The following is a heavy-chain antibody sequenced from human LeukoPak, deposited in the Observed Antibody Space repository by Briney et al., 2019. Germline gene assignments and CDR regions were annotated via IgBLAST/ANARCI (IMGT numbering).Heavy chain of an antibody. V-gene: IGHV1-8*01. D-gene: IGHD1-26*01. J-gene: IGHJ6*03. CDR3: ARALAWGGSSYSYYYMDV. Sequence: ASVKVSCKASVYTFSDYDINWVRQATGQGLEWMGGINPNSGNAGYAQKFPCRVTMTRNTSISTTYMELSSLRSEDTAVYYCARALAWGGSSYSYYYMDVWDKGTTVTVSS. CDR2: INPNSGNA. CDR1: VYTFSDYD.